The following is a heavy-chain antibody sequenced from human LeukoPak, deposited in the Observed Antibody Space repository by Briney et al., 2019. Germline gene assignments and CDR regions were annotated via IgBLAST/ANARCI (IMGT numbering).Heavy chain of an antibody. Sequence: SETLSLTCTVSGGSISSYYWSWIRQPPGKGLEWIGYIYYSGSTNYNPSLKSRVTISVDTSKNQFSLKLSSVTAADTAVYYCARDGYSSGWNLEYFQHWGQRTLVTVSS. J-gene: IGHJ1*01. V-gene: IGHV4-59*01. D-gene: IGHD6-19*01. CDR2: IYYSGST. CDR3: ARDGYSSGWNLEYFQH. CDR1: GGSISSYY.